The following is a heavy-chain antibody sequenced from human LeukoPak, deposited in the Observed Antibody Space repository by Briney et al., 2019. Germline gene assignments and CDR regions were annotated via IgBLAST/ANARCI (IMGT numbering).Heavy chain of an antibody. CDR1: GFTFSSYG. J-gene: IGHJ6*03. CDR3: AKNGDRGAYCSGGSCYPYYYYMDV. Sequence: GGTLRLSCAASGFTFSSYGMSWVRQAPGKGLEWVSAVSSSGGTTYYADSVKGRFTISRDNSKNTLSPQMNSLRAEDTAIYYCAKNGDRGAYCSGGSCYPYYYYMDVWGKGTTVTISS. CDR2: VSSSGGTT. V-gene: IGHV3-23*01. D-gene: IGHD2-15*01.